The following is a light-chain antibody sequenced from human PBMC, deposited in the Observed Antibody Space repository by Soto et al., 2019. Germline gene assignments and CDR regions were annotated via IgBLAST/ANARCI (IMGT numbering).Light chain of an antibody. CDR3: QQRSSWPWT. V-gene: IGKV3-11*01. J-gene: IGKJ1*01. CDR1: HSVGSL. CDR2: FAS. Sequence: EIVLTQSPATLSLSPGDRATLSCRASHSVGSLLAWYQQKPGQAPRLLIYFASNRATGVPDRFGGSGSETDFTLTIDSLEPEDFALFYCQQRSSWPWTFGQGTRVEIK.